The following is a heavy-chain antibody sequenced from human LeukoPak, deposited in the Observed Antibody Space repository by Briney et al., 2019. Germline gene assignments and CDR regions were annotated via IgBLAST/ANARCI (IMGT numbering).Heavy chain of an antibody. CDR2: IRYDGSNE. CDR1: GFTFSSYG. D-gene: IGHD2-2*01. J-gene: IGHJ4*02. Sequence: GGSLRLSCAASGFTFSSYGMHWVRQAPGKGLEWVAIIRYDGSNEYYADSVKGRFTVSRDNSKNTLYLQMNSLRTEDTAVYYCAKEVSLVPGDYWGQGTLVTVSS. V-gene: IGHV3-30*02. CDR3: AKEVSLVPGDY.